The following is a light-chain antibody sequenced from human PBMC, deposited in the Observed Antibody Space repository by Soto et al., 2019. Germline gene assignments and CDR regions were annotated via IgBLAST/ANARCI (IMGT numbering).Light chain of an antibody. CDR1: QRISTW. J-gene: IGKJ4*01. Sequence: DIQMTQSPSTLSAFVGDRVTITCRASQRISTWLAWYQQKPGKAPKLLIYDVSTLESGVPSRFSGSGSGTEFTLTISALQPDDFAAYYCQQYDNYPLTFGGGPKVEIK. CDR2: DVS. CDR3: QQYDNYPLT. V-gene: IGKV1-5*01.